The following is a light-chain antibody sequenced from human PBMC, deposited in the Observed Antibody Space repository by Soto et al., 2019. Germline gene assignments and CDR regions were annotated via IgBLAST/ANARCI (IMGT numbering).Light chain of an antibody. CDR1: SSDVGSYNL. Sequence: QSAPTQPASVSGSPGQSITISCTGTSSDVGSYNLVSWYQQHPGKAPKVMIYEVSKRPSGVSNRFSGSKSGNTASLTISGLQAEDEADYYCCSYAGSSTYVFGTGTKLTVL. V-gene: IGLV2-23*02. CDR3: CSYAGSSTYV. CDR2: EVS. J-gene: IGLJ1*01.